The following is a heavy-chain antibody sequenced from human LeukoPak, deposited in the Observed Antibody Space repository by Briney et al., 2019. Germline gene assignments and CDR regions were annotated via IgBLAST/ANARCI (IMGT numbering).Heavy chain of an antibody. CDR3: VRGITIFGVVISPCDY. CDR2: IYSGGST. D-gene: IGHD3-3*01. J-gene: IGHJ4*02. CDR1: GFTFSSNY. Sequence: GGSLRLSCAASGFTFSSNYMSWVRQAPGKGLEWVSVIYSGGSTYYADSVKGRFTISRDNSKNTLYLQMNSLRAEDTAVYYCVRGITIFGVVISPCDYWGQGTLVTVSS. V-gene: IGHV3-53*01.